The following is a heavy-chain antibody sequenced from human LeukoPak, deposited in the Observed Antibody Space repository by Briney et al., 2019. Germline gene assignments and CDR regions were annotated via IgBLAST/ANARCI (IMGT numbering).Heavy chain of an antibody. CDR3: ARAGSSGSYYMYYGMDV. D-gene: IGHD6-19*01. CDR2: MPQDGSNG. V-gene: IGHV3-30*03. Sequence: PGGSLRLSCAASGFTVSSNYMSWVRQAPGKGLEWVAVMPQDGSNGHYADSVKGRFTISRDMSKNTVFLLMNSLRGEDTAVHYCARAGSSGSYYMYYGMDVWGQGTTVVVSS. CDR1: GFTVSSNY. J-gene: IGHJ6*02.